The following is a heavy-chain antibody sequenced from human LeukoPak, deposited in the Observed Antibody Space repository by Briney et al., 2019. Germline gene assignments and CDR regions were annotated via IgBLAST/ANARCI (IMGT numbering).Heavy chain of an antibody. V-gene: IGHV4-59*01. CDR2: IYYSGST. D-gene: IGHD6-19*01. J-gene: IGHJ4*02. CDR3: ASTPLDSSGWSIFDY. CDR1: GGSISSYY. Sequence: SETLSLTCTVSGGSISSYYWSWIRQPPGKGLEWIGYIYYSGSTNYNPSLKSRVTISVDTSKNQFSLKLSSVTAADTAVYYCASTPLDSSGWSIFDYWGQGTLATVSS.